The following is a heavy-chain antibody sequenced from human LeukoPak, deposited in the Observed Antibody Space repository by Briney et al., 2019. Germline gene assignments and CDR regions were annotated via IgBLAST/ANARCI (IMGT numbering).Heavy chain of an antibody. CDR1: GYTFTSYY. CDR2: MNPSGGST. Sequence: GASVKVSCKASGYTFTSYYMHWVRQAPGQGLEWMGIMNPSGGSTSYAQKFQGRVTMTRDMSTSTVYMALSSLRSEDTAVYYCAPDYYDSSAYQNYYMDVWGKGTTVTVSS. J-gene: IGHJ6*03. V-gene: IGHV1-46*01. CDR3: APDYYDSSAYQNYYMDV. D-gene: IGHD3-22*01.